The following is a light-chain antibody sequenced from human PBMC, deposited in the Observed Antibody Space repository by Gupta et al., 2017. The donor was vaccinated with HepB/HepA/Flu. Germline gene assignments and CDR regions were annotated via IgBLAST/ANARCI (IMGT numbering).Light chain of an antibody. J-gene: IGKJ1*01. CDR2: GAS. CDR1: QSVGSN. Sequence: EIVMTQSPVTLSVSPGERATLSCKASQSVGSNLAWYQQKPGQAPRLLIYGASTRVSGIPARFSGTGSGIEFTLTISSLQPEDLAAYFCQQDNNDWRTFGQGTQVEIK. V-gene: IGKV3-15*01. CDR3: QQDNNDWRT.